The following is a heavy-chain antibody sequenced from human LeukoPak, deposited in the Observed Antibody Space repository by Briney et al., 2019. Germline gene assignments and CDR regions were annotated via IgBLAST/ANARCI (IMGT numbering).Heavy chain of an antibody. CDR3: ARAGMVRGVIITTHFDY. CDR2: IIPIFGTA. V-gene: IGHV1-69*13. D-gene: IGHD3-10*01. Sequence: ASVKVSCKASGGTFSSYAISWVRQAPGQGLEWMGGIIPIFGTANYAQKFQGRVTITADESTSTAYMELSSLRSEDTAVYYCARAGMVRGVIITTHFDYWGQGTLVTVSS. J-gene: IGHJ4*02. CDR1: GGTFSSYA.